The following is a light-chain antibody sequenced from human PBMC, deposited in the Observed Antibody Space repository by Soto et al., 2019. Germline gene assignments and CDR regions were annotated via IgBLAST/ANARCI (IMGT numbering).Light chain of an antibody. Sequence: DIQGTQVPSTRSRSVGDRVTSTCRASQSIDNKLAWYQRKPGKARKLLIYKASTLKSGVPSRFSGSGSGTEFTLTISSLQPDDFATYYCQPYNSYSEAVGQGTKVDIK. CDR3: QPYNSYSEA. V-gene: IGKV1-5*03. J-gene: IGKJ1*01. CDR1: QSIDNK. CDR2: KAS.